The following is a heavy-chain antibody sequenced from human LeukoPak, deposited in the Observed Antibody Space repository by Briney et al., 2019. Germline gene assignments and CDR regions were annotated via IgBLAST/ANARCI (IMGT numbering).Heavy chain of an antibody. Sequence: SVKVSCKASGGIFSNYAISWVRQAPGQGLEWMGGIIPIFGTANYAEKFRGGVTITADETTSTAYMELSRLKSEDTAVYYCARDSSEFRSLIPHWGQGTLVTVSS. V-gene: IGHV1-69*13. D-gene: IGHD2-21*01. J-gene: IGHJ1*01. CDR2: IIPIFGTA. CDR3: ARDSSEFRSLIPH. CDR1: GGIFSNYA.